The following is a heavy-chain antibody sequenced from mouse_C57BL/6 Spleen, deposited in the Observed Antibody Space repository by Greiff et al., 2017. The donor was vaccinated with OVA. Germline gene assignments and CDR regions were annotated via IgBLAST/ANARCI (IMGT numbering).Heavy chain of an antibody. CDR1: GFTFSSYT. CDR3: ARHEANWDLYAMDY. J-gene: IGHJ4*01. V-gene: IGHV5-9*04. CDR2: ISGGGGNT. D-gene: IGHD4-1*01. Sequence: EVKLMESGGGLVKPGGSLKLSCAASGFTFSSYTMSWVRQTPEKRLEWVATISGGGGNTYYPDSMKGRFTISRDNAKNTLYLQMSSLRSEDTAVYYSARHEANWDLYAMDYWGQGTSVTVSS.